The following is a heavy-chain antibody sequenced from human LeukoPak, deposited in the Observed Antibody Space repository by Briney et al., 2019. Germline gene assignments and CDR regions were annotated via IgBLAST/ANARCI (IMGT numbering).Heavy chain of an antibody. J-gene: IGHJ5*02. Sequence: SETLSLTCTVSGVSISSRSYYWGWIRQPPGKGLEWIGNIYYSGGTYYNPSLKSRVTISVDTSKNQFSLKLTSVTAADTAVYYCARPYDSSGYYYLWGQGTLVTVSS. V-gene: IGHV4-39*01. CDR3: ARPYDSSGYYYL. CDR2: IYYSGGT. D-gene: IGHD3-22*01. CDR1: GVSISSRSYY.